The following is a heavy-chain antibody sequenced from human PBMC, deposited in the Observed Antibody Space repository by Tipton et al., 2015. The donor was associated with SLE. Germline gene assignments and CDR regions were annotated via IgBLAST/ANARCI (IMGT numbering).Heavy chain of an antibody. V-gene: IGHV3-74*01. CDR1: GFSFSTYW. CDR3: TREGMGAKTLCGMDA. D-gene: IGHD1-26*01. CDR2: IKSDGSIT. Sequence: SLRLSCAASGFSFSTYWMHWVRQAPGKGLVWVSRIKSDGSITSYADSVKGRFTISRDNAKNTLYLQINSLRDEDTAVYYCTREGMGAKTLCGMDAWGQGTTVTVSS. J-gene: IGHJ6*02.